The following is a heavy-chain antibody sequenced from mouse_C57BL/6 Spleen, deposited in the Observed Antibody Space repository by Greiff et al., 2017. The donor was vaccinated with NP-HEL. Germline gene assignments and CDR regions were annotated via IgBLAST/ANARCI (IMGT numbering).Heavy chain of an antibody. Sequence: VQLQQSGAELAKPGASVKLSCKASGYTFTSYWMHWVKQRPGQGLEWIGYINPSSGYTKYNQKFKDKATLTADKSSSTAYMQLSSLTYEDSAVYYCARREDGYYGSSYGYAMDYWGQGTSVTVSS. CDR2: INPSSGYT. J-gene: IGHJ4*01. D-gene: IGHD1-1*01. CDR1: GYTFTSYW. CDR3: ARREDGYYGSSYGYAMDY. V-gene: IGHV1-7*01.